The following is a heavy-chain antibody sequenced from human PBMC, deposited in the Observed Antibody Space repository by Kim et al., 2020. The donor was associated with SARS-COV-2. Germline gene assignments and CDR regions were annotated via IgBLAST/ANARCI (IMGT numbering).Heavy chain of an antibody. J-gene: IGHJ4*02. V-gene: IGHV4-39*01. D-gene: IGHD3-10*01. CDR3: ARGGFGAPYY. CDR2: ST. Sequence: STYYNPSLKRRVTISVDTSKNQFSLRLSSVTAADTAVYYCARGGFGAPYYWGQGTLVTVSS.